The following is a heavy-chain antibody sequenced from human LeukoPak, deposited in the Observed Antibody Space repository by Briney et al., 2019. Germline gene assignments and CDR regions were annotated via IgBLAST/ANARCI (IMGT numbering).Heavy chain of an antibody. D-gene: IGHD6-13*01. J-gene: IGHJ6*02. V-gene: IGHV4-30-4*01. CDR1: GDSISATNNY. CDR2: IYYSRST. Sequence: PSQTLSLTCIVSGDSISATNNYWSWIRQPPGQDLEGIGYIYYSRSTYYKPSLESRVSIFPAKTKTQFSLRLTSVTAADTAVYYCVRDKWVKAGNSWLHYGMDVWGQGTTVTVSS. CDR3: VRDKWVKAGNSWLHYGMDV.